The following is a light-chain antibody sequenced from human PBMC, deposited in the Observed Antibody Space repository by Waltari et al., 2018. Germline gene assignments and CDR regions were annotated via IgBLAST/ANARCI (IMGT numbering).Light chain of an antibody. J-gene: IGKJ1*01. CDR2: LGS. CDR3: MQSLQTPPWT. Sequence: DIVMTQSPLSLPVTPGEPASISCRSSQSLLDSNGYNYLDWYLQKPGQSPQLLIYLGSNRASAVPDRFSGRGSGTDFTLIISRVEAEDVGIYYCMQSLQTPPWTFGQGTKVEIK. CDR1: QSLLDSNGYNY. V-gene: IGKV2-28*01.